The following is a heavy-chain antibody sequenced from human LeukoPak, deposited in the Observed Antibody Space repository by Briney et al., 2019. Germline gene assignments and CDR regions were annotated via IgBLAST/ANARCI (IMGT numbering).Heavy chain of an antibody. D-gene: IGHD2-2*01. CDR3: ARDRIVVVPAAVYYYYYYGMDV. J-gene: IGHJ6*02. V-gene: IGHV4-31*01. CDR2: NYYSGSP. Sequence: PSQTLSLTCTVSGRSMSSGGYYWRWIRQHPGRGLEWIVYNYYSGSPYYNPSLKSPVTISVATSKNPFSLKLSSVTAADTAVYYCARDRIVVVPAAVYYYYYYGMDVWGQGTTVTVSS. CDR1: GRSMSSGGYY.